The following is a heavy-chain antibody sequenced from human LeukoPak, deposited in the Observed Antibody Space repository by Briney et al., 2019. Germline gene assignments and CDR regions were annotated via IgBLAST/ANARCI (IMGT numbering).Heavy chain of an antibody. V-gene: IGHV3-30*03. CDR1: GFSFSIYG. J-gene: IGHJ3*01. CDR2: ISYDGSNK. Sequence: GGSLRLSCEASGFSFSIYGMSWVRQAPGKGLEWVAVISYDGSNKYYADSVKGRFTISRDNSKNTLYLQMNSLRAEDTAVYYCARDRWYYYDSSDYYHDAFDVWGQGTMVTVSS. CDR3: ARDRWYYYDSSDYYHDAFDV. D-gene: IGHD3-22*01.